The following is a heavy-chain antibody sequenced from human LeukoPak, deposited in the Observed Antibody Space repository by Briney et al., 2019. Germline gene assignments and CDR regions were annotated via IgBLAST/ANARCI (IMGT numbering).Heavy chain of an antibody. CDR3: ARHDYDFWSGLFDF. V-gene: IGHV4-30-2*03. CDR1: GGSISSGGYS. D-gene: IGHD3-3*01. Sequence: SETLSLTCAVSGGSISSGGYSWSWLRQPPGKGLEWIGYIYHSGNTYYNPSLNSRVTISIDMSQNQFSLKLTSVTAADTAVYYCARHDYDFWSGLFDFWGQGTLVTVSS. CDR2: IYHSGNT. J-gene: IGHJ4*02.